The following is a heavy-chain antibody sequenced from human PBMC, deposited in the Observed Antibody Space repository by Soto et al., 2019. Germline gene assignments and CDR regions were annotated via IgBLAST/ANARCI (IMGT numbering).Heavy chain of an antibody. J-gene: IGHJ3*02. Sequence: QVQLVQSGAEVKKPGASVKVSCKASGYTFTSYGIIWVRQAPGQGLEWMGWISAYNGNTNYAQKLQGRVTMTTDTSAXXAXLELRSLRSDDTAVYYCARPGYYDSSGYKRGNAFDIWGQGTMVTVSS. CDR2: ISAYNGNT. D-gene: IGHD3-22*01. V-gene: IGHV1-18*01. CDR1: GYTFTSYG. CDR3: ARPGYYDSSGYKRGNAFDI.